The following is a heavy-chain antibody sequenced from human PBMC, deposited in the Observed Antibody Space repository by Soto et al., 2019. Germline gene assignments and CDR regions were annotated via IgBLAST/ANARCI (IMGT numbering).Heavy chain of an antibody. D-gene: IGHD2-21*02. J-gene: IGHJ4*02. CDR3: ARQRTTVVTQAYFDH. CDR2: IYYSGRT. V-gene: IGHV4-39*01. Sequence: SETLSLTCIVSGESISSSSYYWGWIRQPPGKGLEWIGSIYYSGRTYYNPSFKGRVTISIDTSKNQFSLKLSSVPATDTAVYYCARQRTTVVTQAYFDHWGQRALVTVTS. CDR1: GESISSSSYY.